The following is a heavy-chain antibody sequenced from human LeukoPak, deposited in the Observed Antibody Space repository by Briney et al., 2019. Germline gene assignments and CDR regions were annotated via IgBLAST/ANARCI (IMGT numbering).Heavy chain of an antibody. Sequence: GGSLRLSCAASGFTFSSYAMHWVRQAPGKGLEWVAVISYDGSNKYYADSVKGRFTISRDNSKNTLYLQMNSLRAEDTAVYYCARVDRGYEGVDYWGQGTLVTVSS. V-gene: IGHV3-30-3*01. CDR3: ARVDRGYEGVDY. CDR1: GFTFSSYA. D-gene: IGHD5-12*01. J-gene: IGHJ4*02. CDR2: ISYDGSNK.